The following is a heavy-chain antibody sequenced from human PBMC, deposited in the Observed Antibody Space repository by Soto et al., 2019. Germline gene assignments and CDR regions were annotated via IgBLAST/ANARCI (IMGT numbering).Heavy chain of an antibody. CDR2: IIPIFGTA. D-gene: IGHD4-17*01. J-gene: IGHJ6*02. V-gene: IGHV1-69*12. Sequence: QVQLVQSGAEVKKPGSSVKVSCKASGGTLSSYAISWVRQAPGQGLEWMGGIIPIFGTANYAQKFQGRVRITADEATSTAYMELSSLRSEDTAVYYCARDRSTVTTFTYYYYGMDVWGQGTTVTVSS. CDR3: ARDRSTVTTFTYYYYGMDV. CDR1: GGTLSSYA.